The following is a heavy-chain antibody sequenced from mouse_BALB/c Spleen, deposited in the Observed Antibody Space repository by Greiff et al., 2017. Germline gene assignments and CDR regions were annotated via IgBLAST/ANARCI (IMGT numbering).Heavy chain of an antibody. Sequence: EVQLQQSGPELVKPGASVKLSCTASGYTFTDYNMHWVKQSPGKSLEWIGYIYPYNGGTGYNQKFKSKATLTVDNSSSTAYMELRSLTSEDAAVYYCASGDYGNYGWDFDVWGAGTTVTVSS. CDR2: IYPYNGGT. CDR3: ASGDYGNYGWDFDV. D-gene: IGHD2-1*01. J-gene: IGHJ1*01. CDR1: GYTFTDYN. V-gene: IGHV1S29*02.